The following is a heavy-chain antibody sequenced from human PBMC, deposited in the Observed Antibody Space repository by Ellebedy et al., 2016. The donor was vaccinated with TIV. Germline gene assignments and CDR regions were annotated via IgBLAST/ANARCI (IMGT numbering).Heavy chain of an antibody. CDR1: GFTFSSYG. CDR2: IWYDGSNK. CDR3: ARTPSIVGATAFDY. Sequence: GESLKISCAASGFTFSSYGMHWVRQAPGKGLEWVAVIWYDGSNKYYADSVKGRFTISRDNSKNTLYLQMNSLRAEDTAVYYCARTPSIVGATAFDYWGQGTLVTVSS. V-gene: IGHV3-33*01. D-gene: IGHD1-26*01. J-gene: IGHJ4*02.